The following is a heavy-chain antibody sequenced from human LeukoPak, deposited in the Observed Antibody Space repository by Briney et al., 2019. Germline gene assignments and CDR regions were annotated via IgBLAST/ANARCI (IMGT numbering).Heavy chain of an antibody. Sequence: SETLSLTCTVSGVSISSGGYYWTWIRQHPGQGLEWIGYIYYSGSTYYNPSLKSRVTISVDTSRNQVSLKLTSVTAADTAVYYCARWLYYTFWSGSYTEDRFFDYWGQGTLVTVSS. CDR1: GVSISSGGYY. J-gene: IGHJ4*02. V-gene: IGHV4-31*03. CDR3: ARWLYYTFWSGSYTEDRFFDY. D-gene: IGHD3-3*01. CDR2: IYYSGST.